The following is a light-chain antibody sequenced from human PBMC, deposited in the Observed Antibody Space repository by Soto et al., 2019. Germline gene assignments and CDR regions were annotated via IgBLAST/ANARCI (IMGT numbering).Light chain of an antibody. V-gene: IGKV1-5*03. Sequence: DIQMTQSPATLSASLGDRVTITCGASQSISSWLAWYQQKPGKAPKLLIYKASTLKSGVPSRFSGSGSGTEFTLTISSLQPDDFETYYCQQYKDYVYTFGQGTKVDIK. CDR3: QQYKDYVYT. CDR2: KAS. J-gene: IGKJ2*01. CDR1: QSISSW.